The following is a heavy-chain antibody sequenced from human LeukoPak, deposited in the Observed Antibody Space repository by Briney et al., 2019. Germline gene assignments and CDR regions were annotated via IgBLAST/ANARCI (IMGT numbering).Heavy chain of an antibody. Sequence: PGGSLRLSRAASGFTFSSSTMGWVRQAPGQGLQWVSAVVGSATMTSYADSVRGRFTISRDNSKNTLSLQMNSLRAEDTAVYYCAKAYDYGGKGPSPFDYWGQGTLVTISS. CDR3: AKAYDYGGKGPSPFDY. V-gene: IGHV3-23*01. CDR2: VVGSATMT. J-gene: IGHJ4*02. CDR1: GFTFSSST. D-gene: IGHD4-23*01.